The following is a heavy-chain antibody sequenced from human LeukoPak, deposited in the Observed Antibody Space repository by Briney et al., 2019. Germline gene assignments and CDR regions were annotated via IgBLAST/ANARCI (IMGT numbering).Heavy chain of an antibody. Sequence: PSETLSLTCTVSAGSISSSSYCWGWLRQPPGKGLEGIGSMYYSGSTYYNPSLKTRVSISVDTSKNQFSLKLSSVTAADTAVYYCASLNYVYYYYYMDVWGKGTTVTVSS. CDR2: MYYSGST. D-gene: IGHD4-11*01. V-gene: IGHV4-39*01. CDR1: AGSISSSSYC. CDR3: ASLNYVYYYYYMDV. J-gene: IGHJ6*03.